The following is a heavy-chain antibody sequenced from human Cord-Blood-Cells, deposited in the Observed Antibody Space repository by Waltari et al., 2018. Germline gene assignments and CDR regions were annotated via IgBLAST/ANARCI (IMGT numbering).Heavy chain of an antibody. J-gene: IGHJ2*01. CDR3: ASGVVVVPAATSRSWYFDL. CDR2: INHSGST. V-gene: IGHV4-34*01. CDR1: GGSFSGYH. Sequence: QVQLQQWGAGLLKPSETLSLTCAVYGGSFSGYHWRWIHQPPGKGLEWIGEINHSGSTNYNPSLKSRVTISVDTSKNQFSLKLSSVTAADTAVYYCASGVVVVPAATSRSWYFDLWGRGTLVTVSS. D-gene: IGHD2-2*01.